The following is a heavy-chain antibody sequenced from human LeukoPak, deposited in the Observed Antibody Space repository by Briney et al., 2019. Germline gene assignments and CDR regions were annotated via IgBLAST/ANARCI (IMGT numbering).Heavy chain of an antibody. Sequence: ASVKVSCKASGYTFTSYDINWVRQATGQGLEWMGWMNPNSGNTGYAQKFQGRVTITRNTSISTAYMELSSLRSEDTAVYYCARGDRSPGDFWSGYLQGAYYYYYMDVWGKGTTVTVSS. D-gene: IGHD3-3*01. CDR2: MNPNSGNT. CDR3: ARGDRSPGDFWSGYLQGAYYYYYMDV. V-gene: IGHV1-8*03. CDR1: GYTFTSYD. J-gene: IGHJ6*03.